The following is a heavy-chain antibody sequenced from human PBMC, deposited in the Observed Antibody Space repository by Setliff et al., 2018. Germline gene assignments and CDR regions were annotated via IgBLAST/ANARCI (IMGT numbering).Heavy chain of an antibody. D-gene: IGHD1-26*01. V-gene: IGHV1-18*01. J-gene: IGHJ5*01. Sequence: ASVKVSCKASGYRFSTYGISWVRQAPGQGLEWMAWVSDNNGNTNYAKSFQGRVTMNTDTSTSTAYMELGSLTSDDTAVYYCARLVRYCTRTACQKVAGVESWGQGTLVTVSS. CDR1: GYRFSTYG. CDR3: ARLVRYCTRTACQKVAGVES. CDR2: VSDNNGNT.